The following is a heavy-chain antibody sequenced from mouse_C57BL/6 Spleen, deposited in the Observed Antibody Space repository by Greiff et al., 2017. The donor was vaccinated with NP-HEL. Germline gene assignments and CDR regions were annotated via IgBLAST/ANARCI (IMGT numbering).Heavy chain of an antibody. CDR3: ARRLWYALDY. CDR1: GYTFTSYW. D-gene: IGHD1-1*02. J-gene: IGHJ4*01. CDR2: IYPGSGST. Sequence: QVQLQQPGAELVKPGASVKMSCKASGYTFTSYWITWVKQRPGQGLEWIGDIYPGSGSTNYNEKFKSKATLTVDKSSSTAYMQLSSLTSEDSAVYYCARRLWYALDYWGQGTSVTVSS. V-gene: IGHV1-55*01.